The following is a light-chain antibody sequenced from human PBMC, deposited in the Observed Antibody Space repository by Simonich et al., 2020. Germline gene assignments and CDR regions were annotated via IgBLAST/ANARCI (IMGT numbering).Light chain of an antibody. Sequence: SYELTQPPSVSVSPGHTARITCSGDALPNQYAYWYQQKPGQAPVLVVYKDSERPSGVPDRFAGSKSGNTASLTVYGLQAEDEADYYCSSYAGSNPLFGGGTKLTVL. CDR3: SSYAGSNPL. CDR2: KDS. V-gene: IGLV3-25*02. CDR1: ALPNQY. J-gene: IGLJ2*01.